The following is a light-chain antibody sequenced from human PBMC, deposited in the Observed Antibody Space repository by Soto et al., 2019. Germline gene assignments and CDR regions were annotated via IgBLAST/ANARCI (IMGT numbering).Light chain of an antibody. CDR3: QQYGSSPLT. CDR1: ESVRSSY. J-gene: IGKJ1*01. Sequence: EIVLTQSPGTLSLSPGERATLSCRASESVRSSYLAWYQQKPGQAPRLLIYGVSTRATGIPDRFSGSGSGTDFTLTISRLEPEDFAVYYCQQYGSSPLTFGQGTKVDIK. V-gene: IGKV3-20*01. CDR2: GVS.